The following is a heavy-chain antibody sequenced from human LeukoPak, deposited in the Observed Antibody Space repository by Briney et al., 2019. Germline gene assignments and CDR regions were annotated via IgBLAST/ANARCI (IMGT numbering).Heavy chain of an antibody. D-gene: IGHD2-15*01. CDR3: ASFLAAIDNWFNP. CDR1: GGSISGYY. J-gene: IGHJ5*02. V-gene: IGHV4-4*09. CDR2: IYTSGST. Sequence: SETLSLTCTVSGGSISGYYWSWIRQPPGKGLEWIGYIYTSGSTNYNPSLKSRVTISVDTSKNQFSLKLSSVTAADTAVYYCASFLAAIDNWFNPWGQGTLVTVSS.